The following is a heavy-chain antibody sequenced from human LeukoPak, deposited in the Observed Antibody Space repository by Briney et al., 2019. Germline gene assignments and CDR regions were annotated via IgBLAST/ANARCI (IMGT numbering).Heavy chain of an antibody. V-gene: IGHV5-51*01. CDR3: ARHSYDSSGYYSYYYYYMDV. CDR1: GYSFTSYC. CDR2: IYPGDSDT. D-gene: IGHD3-22*01. Sequence: GESLKISCKGSGYSFTSYCIGWVRQMPGKGLEWMGIIYPGDSDTRYSPSFQGQVTISADKSISTAYLQWSSLKASDTAMYYCARHSYDSSGYYSYYYYYMDVWGKGTTVTVSS. J-gene: IGHJ6*03.